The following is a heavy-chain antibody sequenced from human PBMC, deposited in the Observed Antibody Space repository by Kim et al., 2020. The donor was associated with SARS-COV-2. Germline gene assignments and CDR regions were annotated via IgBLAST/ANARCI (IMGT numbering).Heavy chain of an antibody. D-gene: IGHD3-10*01. CDR3: AKVSRTEWFGEVFNSYY. CDR2: ISGGGCNT. V-gene: IGHV3-23*01. CDR1: GFSFSSYA. Sequence: GGSLRLSCAASGFSFSSYAMSWVRQAPGKGLEWVARISGGGCNTYYADSVKGRFTISRDNSKNTLYLQMNSLRAEDTAVYYCAKVSRTEWFGEVFNSYY. J-gene: IGHJ6*01.